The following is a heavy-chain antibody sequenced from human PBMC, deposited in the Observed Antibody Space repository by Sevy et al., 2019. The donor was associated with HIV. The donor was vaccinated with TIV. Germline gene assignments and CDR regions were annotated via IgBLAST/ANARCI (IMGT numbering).Heavy chain of an antibody. J-gene: IGHJ4*02. Sequence: SETLSLTCTVSGGSITSLYWNWIRQPPGKGLEWIANIYYNGHINYNPSLKSWVTLSLDTSKNQFSLRLSSVTAADTARYYCAGENAWGRGYSWGQGTLVTVSS. V-gene: IGHV4-59*08. CDR1: GGSITSLY. CDR2: IYYNGHI. D-gene: IGHD1-26*01. CDR3: AGENAWGRGYS.